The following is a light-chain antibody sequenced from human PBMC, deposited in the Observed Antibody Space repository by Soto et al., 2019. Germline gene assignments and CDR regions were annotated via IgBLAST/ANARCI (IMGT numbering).Light chain of an antibody. J-gene: IGKJ5*01. CDR3: QQRSDRLPIT. Sequence: EVVLTQSPGTLSFSPVERATLSCRASRTVDGNYLAWYPQKPGQAPRLLIHSASTRAPGTPDRFSASGAGTDFTLTIRRLEPEDSAVYYCQQRSDRLPITCGQGKRLAIK. V-gene: IGKV3D-20*02. CDR2: SAS. CDR1: RTVDGNY.